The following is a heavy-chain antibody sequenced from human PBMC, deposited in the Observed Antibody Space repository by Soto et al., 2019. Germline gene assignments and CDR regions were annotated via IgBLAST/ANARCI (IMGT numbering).Heavy chain of an antibody. D-gene: IGHD6-19*01. V-gene: IGHV1-3*01. CDR2: INAGNGNT. CDR3: ARMGTRLAVAGWIVY. Sequence: QVQLVQSGAAVKKPGASVKVSCKASGYTFTSYAMHWVRQAPGQRLEWMGWINAGNGNTKYSQKFQGRVTITRDTSASTAYMELSSLRSEDTAVYYCARMGTRLAVAGWIVYWGQGTLVTVSA. CDR1: GYTFTSYA. J-gene: IGHJ4*02.